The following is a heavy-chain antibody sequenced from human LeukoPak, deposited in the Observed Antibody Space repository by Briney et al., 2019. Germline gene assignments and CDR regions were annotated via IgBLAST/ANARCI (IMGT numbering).Heavy chain of an antibody. CDR2: IYHSGST. CDR1: GYSISSGYY. CDR3: ARVGYGSGKGYYYMDV. J-gene: IGHJ6*03. D-gene: IGHD3-10*01. Sequence: PSETLSLTCTVSGYSISSGYYWGWIRQPPGKGLEWIGSIYHSGSTYYNPSLKSRVTISVDTSKNQFSLKLSSVTAADTAVYYCARVGYGSGKGYYYMDVWGKGTTVTVSS. V-gene: IGHV4-38-2*02.